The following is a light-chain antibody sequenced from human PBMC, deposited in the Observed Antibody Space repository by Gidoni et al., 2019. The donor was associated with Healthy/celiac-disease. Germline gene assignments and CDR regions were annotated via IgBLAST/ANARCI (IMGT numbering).Light chain of an antibody. Sequence: DMQMTQSPASLGPSVGDRVTITCRGRHIISSYLNWYQQKPGKAPKLLIYAASSLQSGGQSRFSCSGSGPDFTLTISSLQPEDFAIYYCQQSYSTPRTFGQGTKVEIK. CDR1: HIISSY. CDR2: AAS. CDR3: QQSYSTPRT. V-gene: IGKV1-39*01. J-gene: IGKJ1*01.